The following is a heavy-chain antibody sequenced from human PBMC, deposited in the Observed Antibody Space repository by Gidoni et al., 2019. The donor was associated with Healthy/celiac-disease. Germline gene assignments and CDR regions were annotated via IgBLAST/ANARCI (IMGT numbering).Heavy chain of an antibody. CDR1: GFTFDDYA. J-gene: IGHJ4*02. V-gene: IGHV3-9*01. CDR2: ISWNSGSI. D-gene: IGHD6-13*01. Sequence: EVQLVESGGGLVQPGRSLRLSCAASGFTFDDYAMHWVRQAPGKGLEWVSGISWNSGSIGYADSVKGRFTISRDNAKNSLYLQMNSLRAEDTALYYCAKAGRYSSSWYFDYWAREPWSPSPQ. CDR3: AKAGRYSSSWYFDY.